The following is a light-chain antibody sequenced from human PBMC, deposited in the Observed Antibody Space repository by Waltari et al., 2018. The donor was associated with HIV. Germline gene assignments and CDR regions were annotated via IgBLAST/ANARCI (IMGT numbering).Light chain of an antibody. V-gene: IGKV4-1*01. CDR3: QQYYTLPLT. CDR1: QSVLFTSNDTNY. J-gene: IGKJ4*01. Sequence: DIKLTQSLDSLTVSLGARATINCKSRQSVLFTSNDTNYFAWYQQTPVKPPKLLLYGASTHESGVPERFSGSGSGTEFTLTIDSLHAGDVSVYYCQQYYTLPLTFGGGTKVEIK. CDR2: GAS.